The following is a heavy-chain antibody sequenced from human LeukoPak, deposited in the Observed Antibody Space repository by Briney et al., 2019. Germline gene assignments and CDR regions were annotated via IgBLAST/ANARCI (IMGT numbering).Heavy chain of an antibody. Sequence: GGSLRLSCAASGFTFSDHSMNWIRQAPGKGLEWVSYISSSGSITYYADSVKGRFTISRDNAKNSMYLQMNSLRAEDTAVYYCARGQYDRSPFLQHWGQGTLVTVSS. CDR1: GFTFSDHS. V-gene: IGHV3-11*01. D-gene: IGHD3-22*01. J-gene: IGHJ1*01. CDR2: ISSSGSIT. CDR3: ARGQYDRSPFLQH.